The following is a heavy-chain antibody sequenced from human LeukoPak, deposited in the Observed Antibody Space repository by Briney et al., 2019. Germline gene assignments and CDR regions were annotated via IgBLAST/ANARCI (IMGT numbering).Heavy chain of an antibody. J-gene: IGHJ3*01. D-gene: IGHD6-19*01. Sequence: SETLSLTCTVSGGSVTNYYWTWIRQPPGKGLEWIGSIYYSGSTNYNPSLSLKSRVTISVDTSRNQFSLKLTSVTAADTGVYYCARGGLSVVDAFDVWGQGTMVTVSS. CDR1: GGSVTNYY. CDR3: ARGGLSVVDAFDV. CDR2: IYYSGST. V-gene: IGHV4-59*02.